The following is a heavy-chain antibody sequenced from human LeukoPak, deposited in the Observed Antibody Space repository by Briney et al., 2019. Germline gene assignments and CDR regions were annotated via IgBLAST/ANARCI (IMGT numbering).Heavy chain of an antibody. CDR2: IRYDGNNK. V-gene: IGHV3-30*02. CDR3: AKVPYYCSSTSCYLVDYYYYMDV. Sequence: GGSLRLSCAASGFTFSSYGMHWVRQAPGKGLEWVAFIRYDGNNKYYADSVKGRFTISRDNSKNTLYLQMNSLRAEDTAVYYCAKVPYYCSSTSCYLVDYYYYMDVWGKGTTVTVSS. CDR1: GFTFSSYG. D-gene: IGHD2-2*01. J-gene: IGHJ6*03.